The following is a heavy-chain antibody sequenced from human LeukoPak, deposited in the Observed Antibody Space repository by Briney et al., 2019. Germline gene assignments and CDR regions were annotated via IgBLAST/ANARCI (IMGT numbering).Heavy chain of an antibody. CDR1: GGSISSYN. Sequence: SETLSLTCTVSGGSISSYNWSWIRQRPGKGLEYIGYIYYSGNTNSNPSLNSRVTISVDTSKNQFSLKLSSMTSADSAVYYCARGRFLDAFDIWGQGTMVTVSS. V-gene: IGHV4-59*08. J-gene: IGHJ3*02. CDR2: IYYSGNT. CDR3: ARGRFLDAFDI. D-gene: IGHD3-3*01.